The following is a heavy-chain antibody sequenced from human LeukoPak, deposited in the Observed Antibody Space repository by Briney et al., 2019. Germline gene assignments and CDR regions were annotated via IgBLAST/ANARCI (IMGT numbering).Heavy chain of an antibody. J-gene: IGHJ3*02. CDR2: IYHSGST. CDR1: GGSISSGDYY. V-gene: IGHV4-39*07. Sequence: SETLSLTCTVSGGSISSGDYYWSWIRQPPGKGLEWIGSIYHSGSTFYNSSLKSQVTISVDTSKNQYSLKLSSVTAADTAVYYCARSFWNYGAFDIWGLGTMVTVSS. D-gene: IGHD1-7*01. CDR3: ARSFWNYGAFDI.